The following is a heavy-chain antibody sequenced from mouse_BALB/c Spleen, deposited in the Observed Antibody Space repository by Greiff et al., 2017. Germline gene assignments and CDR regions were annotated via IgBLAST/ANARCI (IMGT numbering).Heavy chain of an antibody. CDR1: GFTFSSYA. D-gene: IGHD2-4*01. CDR2: ISSGGST. V-gene: IGHV5-6-5*01. J-gene: IGHJ3*01. Sequence: DVMLVESGGGLVKPGGSLKLSCAASGFTFSSYAMSWVRQTPEKRLEWVASISSGGSTYYPDSVKGRFTISRDNARNILYLQMSSLRSEDTAMYYCARVDYAAWFAYWGQGTLVTVSA. CDR3: ARVDYAAWFAY.